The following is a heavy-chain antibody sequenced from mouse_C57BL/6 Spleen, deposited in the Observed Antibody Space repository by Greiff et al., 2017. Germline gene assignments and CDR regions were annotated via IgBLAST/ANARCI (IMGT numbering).Heavy chain of an antibody. D-gene: IGHD1-1*01. CDR1: GYAFSSSW. V-gene: IGHV1-82*01. CDR2: IYPGDGDT. CDR3: ARVNYGSSLFDY. Sequence: QVQLQQSGPELVKPGASVKISCKASGYAFSSSWMNWVKQRPGKGLEWIGRIYPGDGDTNYNGKFKGKATLTADKSSSTAYMQLSSLTSEDSAVXFCARVNYGSSLFDYWGQGTTLTVSS. J-gene: IGHJ2*01.